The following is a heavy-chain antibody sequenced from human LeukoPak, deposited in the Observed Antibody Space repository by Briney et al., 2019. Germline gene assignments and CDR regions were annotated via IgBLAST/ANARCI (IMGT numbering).Heavy chain of an antibody. D-gene: IGHD3-9*01. CDR1: GFTFSSYA. CDR3: AKDLDILTGYEINFDY. J-gene: IGHJ4*02. Sequence: PGGSLRLSCAASGFTFSSYAMSWVRQAPGKGLEWVSAISGSGGSTYYADSVKGRFTISRDNSKTTLYLQMNSLRAEDTAVYYCAKDLDILTGYEINFDYWGQGTLVTVSS. CDR2: ISGSGGST. V-gene: IGHV3-23*01.